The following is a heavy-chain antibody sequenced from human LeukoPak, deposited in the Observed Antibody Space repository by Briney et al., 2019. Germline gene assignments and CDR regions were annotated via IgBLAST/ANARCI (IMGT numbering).Heavy chain of an antibody. J-gene: IGHJ6*02. D-gene: IGHD2-15*01. V-gene: IGHV4-59*01. CDR3: ARVEVGAANRQWYGMDV. Sequence: SETLSLTCTISGRSISSYYWSWIRQPPGKGLEWIGYVDYRVNTNYNPSLKSRVSISIDTSTSLFSLKLNSVTAADTAVYYCARVEVGAANRQWYGMDVWGQGTTVTVSS. CDR1: GRSISSYY. CDR2: VDYRVNT.